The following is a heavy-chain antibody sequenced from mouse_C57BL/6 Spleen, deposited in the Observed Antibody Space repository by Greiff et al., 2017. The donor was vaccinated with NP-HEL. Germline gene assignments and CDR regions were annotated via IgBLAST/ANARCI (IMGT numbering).Heavy chain of an antibody. CDR1: GFTFSSYT. D-gene: IGHD1-1*01. J-gene: IGHJ1*03. CDR3: ARQMITTVVATNWYFDV. CDR2: ISGGGGNT. Sequence: EVQLVESGGGLVKPGGSLKLSCAASGFTFSSYTMSWVRQTPEKRLEWVATISGGGGNTYYPDSVKGRFTISRDNAKNTLYLQMSSLRSEDTALYYCARQMITTVVATNWYFDVWGTGTTVTVSS. V-gene: IGHV5-9*01.